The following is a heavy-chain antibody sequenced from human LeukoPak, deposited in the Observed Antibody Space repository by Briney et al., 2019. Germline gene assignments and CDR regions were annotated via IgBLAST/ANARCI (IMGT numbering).Heavy chain of an antibody. CDR1: GFTFSSYA. CDR2: ISGNGVGT. Sequence: GGSLRLSCAASGFTFSSYAMSWVRQAPGKGLEWVSLISGNGVGTYYADSMKGRFTISRDNSKNTVYLQMNSLRAEDTAVYYCAKRNGGNSGAFDYWGQGTLVTVSS. J-gene: IGHJ4*02. D-gene: IGHD4-23*01. V-gene: IGHV3-23*01. CDR3: AKRNGGNSGAFDY.